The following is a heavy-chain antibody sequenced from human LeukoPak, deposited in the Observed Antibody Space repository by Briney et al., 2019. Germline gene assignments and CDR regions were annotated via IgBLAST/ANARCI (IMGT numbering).Heavy chain of an antibody. D-gene: IGHD6-6*01. CDR1: GGSISSSSYY. CDR2: TYYSGST. Sequence: SETLSLTCTVSGGSISSSSYYWGWIRQPPGKGLEWIGSTYYSGSTYYNPSLKSRVTISVDTSKNQFSLKLSSVTAADTAVYYCARDIAARPIIDWGQGTLVTVSS. J-gene: IGHJ4*02. CDR3: ARDIAARPIID. V-gene: IGHV4-39*07.